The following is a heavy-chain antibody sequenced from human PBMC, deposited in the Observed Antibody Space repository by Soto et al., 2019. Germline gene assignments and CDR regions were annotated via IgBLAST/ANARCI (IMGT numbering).Heavy chain of an antibody. D-gene: IGHD4-17*01. Sequence: PGGSLRLSCAASGFTFSSYAMSWVRQAPGKGLEWVSAISGSGGSTYYADSVKGRFTISRDNSKNTLYLQMSSLRAEDTAVYYCAKEPTLDDYGEYFDYWGQGTLVTVSS. CDR1: GFTFSSYA. CDR2: ISGSGGST. J-gene: IGHJ4*02. CDR3: AKEPTLDDYGEYFDY. V-gene: IGHV3-23*01.